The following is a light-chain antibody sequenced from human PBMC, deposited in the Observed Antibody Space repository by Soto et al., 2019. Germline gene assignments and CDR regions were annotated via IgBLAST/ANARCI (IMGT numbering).Light chain of an antibody. Sequence: DIQMTQSPSTLSASVGDRVAITCRASQNIGSRLAWYQQKPDEAPKLLIYDASSLESGVPLRFGGSGSGTDFTLIISNLQPDDFATYYCQQCNTPFTFGGGTKV. CDR3: QQCNTPFT. CDR1: QNIGSR. CDR2: DAS. J-gene: IGKJ4*01. V-gene: IGKV1-5*01.